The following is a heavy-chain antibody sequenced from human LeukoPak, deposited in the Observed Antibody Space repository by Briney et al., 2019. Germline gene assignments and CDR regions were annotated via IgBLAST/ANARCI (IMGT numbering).Heavy chain of an antibody. CDR1: GYTFTSYG. D-gene: IGHD4-23*01. J-gene: IGHJ4*02. CDR2: INPNSGGT. V-gene: IGHV1-2*02. Sequence: GASVKVSCKASGYTFTSYGFSWVRQAPGQGLEWMGWINPNSGGTNYAQKFQGRVTMTRDTSISTAYMELSRLRSDDTAVYYCARDHDGGNSPDYWGQGTLVTVSS. CDR3: ARDHDGGNSPDY.